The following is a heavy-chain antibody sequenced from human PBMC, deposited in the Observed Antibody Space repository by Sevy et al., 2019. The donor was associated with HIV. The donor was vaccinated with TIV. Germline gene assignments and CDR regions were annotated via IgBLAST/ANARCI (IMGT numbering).Heavy chain of an antibody. J-gene: IGHJ4*02. V-gene: IGHV3-72*01. CDR2: SKNKANRYST. CDR3: SSDYLVY. D-gene: IGHD3-10*01. Sequence: GGCLRLSCAASGFTFSDHYMDWVRQSPGKGLEWVGRSKNKANRYSTEYAASVKGRFTISRDDSEHSLYLQMNSLKTDDTAAHYCSSDYLVYWGRGTQVTVSS. CDR1: GFTFSDHY.